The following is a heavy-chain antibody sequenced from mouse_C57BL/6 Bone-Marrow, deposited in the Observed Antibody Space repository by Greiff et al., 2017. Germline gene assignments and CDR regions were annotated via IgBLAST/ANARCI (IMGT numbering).Heavy chain of an antibody. J-gene: IGHJ1*03. CDR3: TTWDGYGYFEV. V-gene: IGHV14-4*01. CDR1: GFNIKDDY. D-gene: IGHD2-3*01. CDR2: IDPENGDT. Sequence: EVKLQESGAELVRPGASVKLSCTASGFNIKDDYMHWVKQRPEQGLEWIGWIDPENGDTEYASKFQGKATITADTSSNTAYLQHSSLTSEDTAVYYCTTWDGYGYFEVWGTGTTVTVSS.